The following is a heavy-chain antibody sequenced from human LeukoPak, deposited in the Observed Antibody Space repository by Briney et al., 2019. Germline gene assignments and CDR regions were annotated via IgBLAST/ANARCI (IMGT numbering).Heavy chain of an antibody. CDR1: GGSISSYY. CDR2: IYYSGST. Sequence: PSETLSLTCTVSGGSISSYYWSWIRQPRGKGLEWIGYIYYSGSTNYNPSLKSRVTISVDTSKNQFSLKLSSVTAADTAVYYCAREGYCSGGSCDNWFDPWGQGTLVTVSS. V-gene: IGHV4-59*08. J-gene: IGHJ5*02. CDR3: AREGYCSGGSCDNWFDP. D-gene: IGHD2-15*01.